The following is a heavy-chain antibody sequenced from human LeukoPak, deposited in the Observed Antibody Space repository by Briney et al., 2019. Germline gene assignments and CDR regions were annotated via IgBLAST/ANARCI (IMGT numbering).Heavy chain of an antibody. CDR3: ARDCSGTSCYPN. CDR2: IYYSGST. D-gene: IGHD2-2*01. CDR1: GGSISSSSYY. Sequence: SETLSLTCTVSGGSISSSSYYWGWIRQPPGKGLEWIGSIYYSGSTYYNPSLKSRVTISVDTSKNQFSLKLSSVTAADTAVYYCARDCSGTSCYPNWGQGTLVTVSS. J-gene: IGHJ4*02. V-gene: IGHV4-39*07.